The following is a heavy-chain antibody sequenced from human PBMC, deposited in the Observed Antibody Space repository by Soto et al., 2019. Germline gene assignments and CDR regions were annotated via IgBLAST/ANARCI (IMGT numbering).Heavy chain of an antibody. Sequence: KASETLSLTCTVSGGSISSGGYYWSWIRQHPGKGLEWIGYIYYSGSTYYNPSLESRVTISVDTSKNQFSLKLSSVTAADTAVYYCARGAGSAVVVTFDYWGQGTLVTVSS. CDR2: IYYSGST. V-gene: IGHV4-31*03. J-gene: IGHJ4*02. D-gene: IGHD3-22*01. CDR1: GGSISSGGYY. CDR3: ARGAGSAVVVTFDY.